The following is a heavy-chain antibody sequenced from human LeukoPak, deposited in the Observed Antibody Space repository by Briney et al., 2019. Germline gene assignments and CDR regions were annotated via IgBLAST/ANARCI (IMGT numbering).Heavy chain of an antibody. J-gene: IGHJ4*02. CDR3: AKGSSGRPIEYFDY. Sequence: PGGSLGLSCAAPGFTFNIYAMNWVRQAPGKGLEWVSAISDSGGNTYYADSVKGRFTISRHNSKNTLYLQMNSLRAEDTAIYYCAKGSSGRPIEYFDYWGQGTLVTVSS. CDR2: ISDSGGNT. D-gene: IGHD6-25*01. CDR1: GFTFNIYA. V-gene: IGHV3-23*01.